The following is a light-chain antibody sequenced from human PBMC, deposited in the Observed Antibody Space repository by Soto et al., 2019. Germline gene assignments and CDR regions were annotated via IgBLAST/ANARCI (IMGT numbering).Light chain of an antibody. J-gene: IGLJ2*01. CDR2: DVS. CDR1: SSDVGGYNY. Sequence: QSALTQPASVSGSPGQSITISCTGTSSDVGGYNYVSWYQQHPGKAPKLIIYDVSNRPSGVSNLFFGSKSGNTASLPISGRQPEDDDDYYYSSYTSSSTNDVVFGGGTKVTVL. V-gene: IGLV2-14*01. CDR3: SSYTSSSTNDVV.